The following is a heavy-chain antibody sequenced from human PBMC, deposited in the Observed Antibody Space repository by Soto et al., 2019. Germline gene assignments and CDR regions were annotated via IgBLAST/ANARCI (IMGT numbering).Heavy chain of an antibody. D-gene: IGHD4-17*01. CDR1: GFTFSGSA. CDR2: IRSKANSYAT. CDR3: TMTTVTTWGY. J-gene: IGHJ4*02. Sequence: EVQLVESGGGLVQPGGSLKLSCAASGFTFSGSAMHWVRQASGKGLEWVGRIRSKANSYATAYAASVKGRFTISRDDSKNTAYLQMNSLKTEDTAVYYCTMTTVTTWGYWGQETLVTVSS. V-gene: IGHV3-73*01.